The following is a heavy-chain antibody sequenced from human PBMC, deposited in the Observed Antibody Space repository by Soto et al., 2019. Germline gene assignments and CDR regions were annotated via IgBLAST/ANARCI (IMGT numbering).Heavy chain of an antibody. Sequence: QVQLVQSGAEVKKPGASVKVSCKASGYTFSSYFMHWVRQAPGQGLEWMGIIKPNGGNTNYVQKFQGRVSMTRDTSTSIVYMELSSLRSEDTAVYYCGRGRSGSAWDAFDIWGQGTMVTVSS. CDR3: GRGRSGSAWDAFDI. J-gene: IGHJ3*02. CDR1: GYTFSSYF. D-gene: IGHD6-19*01. V-gene: IGHV1-46*03. CDR2: IKPNGGNT.